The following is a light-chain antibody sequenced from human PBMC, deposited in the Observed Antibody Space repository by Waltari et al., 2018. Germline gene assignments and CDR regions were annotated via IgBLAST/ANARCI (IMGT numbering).Light chain of an antibody. Sequence: EIVLTQSPGTLSLSPGERATLSCRASPSVSIYLAWYQQKPGQAPRLLMSHSSTRATGIPDRFSGSGSGTDFSLTISRLEPEDFAVYYCQNYERLPATFGQGTKVEIK. CDR3: QNYERLPAT. CDR1: PSVSIY. CDR2: HSS. J-gene: IGKJ1*01. V-gene: IGKV3-20*01.